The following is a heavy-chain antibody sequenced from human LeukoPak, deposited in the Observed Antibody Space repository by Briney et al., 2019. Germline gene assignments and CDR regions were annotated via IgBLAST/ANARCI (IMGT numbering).Heavy chain of an antibody. CDR3: AGFTGGNGLQV. CDR1: GFTFSSYW. D-gene: IGHD4-23*01. Sequence: GGSLRLSCAASGFTFSSYWMHWVRQAPGKGLEWVSAISGSGGSTYYADSVKGRFTISRDNSKNTLYLQMNSLRAEDTAIYYCAGFTGGNGLQVWGQGTMVTVSS. CDR2: ISGSGGST. V-gene: IGHV3-23*01. J-gene: IGHJ3*01.